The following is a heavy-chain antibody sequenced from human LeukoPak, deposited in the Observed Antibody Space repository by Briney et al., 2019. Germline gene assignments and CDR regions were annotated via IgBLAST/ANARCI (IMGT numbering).Heavy chain of an antibody. CDR2: ISWNSGSI. V-gene: IGHV3-9*01. Sequence: GRSLRLSCAASGFTFDDYAMHWVRQAPGKGLEWVSGISWNSGSIGYADSVKGRFTISRDNAKNSLYLQMNSLRAEDTAVYYCARDFLGIVVVPAARMGFDPWGQGTLVTVSS. CDR1: GFTFDDYA. D-gene: IGHD2-2*03. CDR3: ARDFLGIVVVPAARMGFDP. J-gene: IGHJ5*02.